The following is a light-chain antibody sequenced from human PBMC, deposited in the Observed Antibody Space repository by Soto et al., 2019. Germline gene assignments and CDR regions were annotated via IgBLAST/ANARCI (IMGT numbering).Light chain of an antibody. CDR2: GVS. Sequence: EIVLTQSPGTLSLSPGERATLSCRASQSISSSYLAWYQQKPGQAPRLLIYGVSSRATGIPDRFSGSGSGTDFTLTISRLEPEDFAVYYCQQYGSLPRTFGGGTKVEIK. CDR1: QSISSSY. J-gene: IGKJ4*01. CDR3: QQYGSLPRT. V-gene: IGKV3-20*01.